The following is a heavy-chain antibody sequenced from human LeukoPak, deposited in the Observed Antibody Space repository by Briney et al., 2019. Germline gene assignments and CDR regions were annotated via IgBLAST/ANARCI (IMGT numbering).Heavy chain of an antibody. V-gene: IGHV4-34*01. D-gene: IGHD2-15*01. Sequence: PSETLSLTCAVYGESFSGYYWSWIRQPPGKGLEWIGEINHSGSTNYNPSLKSRVTISVDTSKNQFSLRLSSVTAADTAVYYCARDSLYYYYYYMDVWGKGTTVTVSS. J-gene: IGHJ6*03. CDR2: INHSGST. CDR1: GESFSGYY. CDR3: ARDSLYYYYYYMDV.